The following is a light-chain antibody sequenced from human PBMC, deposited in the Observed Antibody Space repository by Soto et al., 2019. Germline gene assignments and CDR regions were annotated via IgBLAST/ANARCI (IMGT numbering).Light chain of an antibody. V-gene: IGKV3-11*01. J-gene: IGKJ2*01. CDR1: QSVSSY. CDR3: QQRSNWPPGYT. CDR2: DAS. Sequence: EIVLTQSPATLSLSPGERATLSCRASQSVSSYLAWYQQKPGQAPRLLIYDASNRATGIPARFSGSGSGTDFTLTNSSLEAEDFAVYYCQQRSNWPPGYTFGQGTKLEIK.